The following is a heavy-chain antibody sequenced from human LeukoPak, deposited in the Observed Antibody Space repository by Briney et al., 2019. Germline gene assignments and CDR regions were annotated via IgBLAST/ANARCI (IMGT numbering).Heavy chain of an antibody. CDR3: ARDGGDCAGDSCYVDY. D-gene: IGHD2-21*01. J-gene: IGHJ4*02. V-gene: IGHV3-30*02. CDR1: GFTFSSYG. CDR2: IRYDGSNK. Sequence: GGSLRLSSAASGFTFSSYGMHWVRQAPGKGLEWVAFIRYDGSNKYYADSVKGRFTISRDNSKNTLYLQMNSLRAEDTALYYCARDGGDCAGDSCYVDYWGQGTLVTVSS.